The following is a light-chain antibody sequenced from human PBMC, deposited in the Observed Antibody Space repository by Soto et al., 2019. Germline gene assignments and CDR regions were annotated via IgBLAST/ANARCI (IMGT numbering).Light chain of an antibody. Sequence: EIVLTQSPATLSLSPGERATLSCRASQSVSSYLAWYQQKPGQAPRLLIYDASNRATSIPPRFSGSGSGTDFTLTISSLEPEDFAVYYCQHRSSWPPITFGQGTRLEIK. V-gene: IGKV3-11*01. CDR3: QHRSSWPPIT. CDR1: QSVSSY. J-gene: IGKJ5*01. CDR2: DAS.